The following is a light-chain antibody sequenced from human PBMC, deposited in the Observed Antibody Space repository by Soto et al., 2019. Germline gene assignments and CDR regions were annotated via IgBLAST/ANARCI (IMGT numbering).Light chain of an antibody. J-gene: IGKJ1*01. V-gene: IGKV1-12*01. CDR1: QGIGVR. CDR3: LQVNSFPRT. CDR2: SAS. Sequence: IQMTQSPSSLSASIGERVTITCRASQGIGVRLAWFQQKPGKAPQYLIQSASILQSGVPSRFSGSGSGTEFILTINSLQPEDVAIYYCLQVNSFPRTFGQGTKVDI.